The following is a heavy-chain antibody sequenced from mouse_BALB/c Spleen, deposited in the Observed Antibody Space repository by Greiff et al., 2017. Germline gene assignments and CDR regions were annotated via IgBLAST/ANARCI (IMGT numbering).Heavy chain of an antibody. CDR1: GYTFTSYW. Sequence: QVQLQQPGAELVKPGASVKLSCKASGYTFTSYWMHWVKQRPGQGLEWIGEINPSNGRTNYNEKFKSKATLTVDKSSSTAYMQLSSLTSEDSAVYFCARDAYYGNHYYAMDYWGQGTSVTVSS. J-gene: IGHJ4*01. CDR3: ARDAYYGNHYYAMDY. V-gene: IGHV1S81*02. D-gene: IGHD2-10*01. CDR2: INPSNGRT.